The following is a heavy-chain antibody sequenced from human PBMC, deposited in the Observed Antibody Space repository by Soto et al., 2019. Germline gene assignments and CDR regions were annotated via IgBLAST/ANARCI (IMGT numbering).Heavy chain of an antibody. CDR2: ISYDGSNK. CDR3: AREYSGYDTGAYGMDV. CDR1: GFTFSSYA. D-gene: IGHD5-12*01. J-gene: IGHJ6*02. Sequence: PGGSLRLSCAASGFTFSSYAMHWVRRAPGKGLEWVAVISYDGSNKYYADSVKGRFTISRDNSKNTLYLQMNSLRAEDTAVYYCAREYSGYDTGAYGMDVWGQGTTVTVSS. V-gene: IGHV3-30-3*01.